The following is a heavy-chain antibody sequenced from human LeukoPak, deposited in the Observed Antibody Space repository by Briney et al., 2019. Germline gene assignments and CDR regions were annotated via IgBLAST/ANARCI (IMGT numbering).Heavy chain of an antibody. Sequence: PSETLSLTCTVSGGSISSSSYYWGWIRKPPGKGLEWIGNIYYSGNTYYTPPLKSRVTISVDTSRNQFSLRLSSVTAADTAMYYCARSPPPDYCSGGTCYSGLAYYYYYMDVWGKGTTVTVSS. CDR2: IYYSGNT. J-gene: IGHJ6*03. CDR1: GGSISSSSYY. CDR3: ARSPPPDYCSGGTCYSGLAYYYYYMDV. V-gene: IGHV4-39*01. D-gene: IGHD2-15*01.